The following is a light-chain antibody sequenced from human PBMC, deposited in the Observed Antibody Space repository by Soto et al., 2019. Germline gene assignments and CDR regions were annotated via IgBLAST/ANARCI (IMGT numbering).Light chain of an antibody. J-gene: IGLJ1*01. CDR1: SSDVGGYYY. CDR3: SSYAGTNTPYV. CDR2: EVS. V-gene: IGLV2-8*01. Sequence: QSALTQPPSASGSPGQSVTISCTGTSSDVGGYYYVSWYQQHPGKAPKLMIYEVSKRPSGVPDRFSGSKSGNTASLTVSGLQAEDEAAYYCSSYAGTNTPYVFGTGTKLTVL.